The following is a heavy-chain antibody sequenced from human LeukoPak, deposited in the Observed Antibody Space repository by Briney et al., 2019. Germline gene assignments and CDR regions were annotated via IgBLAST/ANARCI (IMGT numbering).Heavy chain of an antibody. J-gene: IGHJ4*02. CDR1: VPKIPRSS. Sequence: SETLSLMCTAPVPKIPRSSTRWIRLPPGEGLEWIGYIYYSGSTNYNPSLKSRVTISVHTCKNQFSLKLSSLTAAYTAVDYSARSDIVGATKWFDCWGQGTLVTVSS. CDR3: ARSDIVGATKWFDC. V-gene: IGHV4-59*01. D-gene: IGHD1-26*01. CDR2: IYYSGST.